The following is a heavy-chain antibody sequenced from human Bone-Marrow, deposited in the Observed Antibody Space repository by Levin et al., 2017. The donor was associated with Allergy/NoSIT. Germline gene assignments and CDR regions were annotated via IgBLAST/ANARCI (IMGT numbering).Heavy chain of an antibody. Sequence: GGSLRLSCAASGFTFSSYEMNWVRQAPGKGLEWVSYISSSGSTIYYADSVKGRFTISRDNAKNSLYLQMNSLRAEDTAVYYCARGWAAAGIRYFDYWGQGTLVTVSS. D-gene: IGHD6-13*01. J-gene: IGHJ4*02. CDR1: GFTFSSYE. CDR3: ARGWAAAGIRYFDY. CDR2: ISSSGSTI. V-gene: IGHV3-48*03.